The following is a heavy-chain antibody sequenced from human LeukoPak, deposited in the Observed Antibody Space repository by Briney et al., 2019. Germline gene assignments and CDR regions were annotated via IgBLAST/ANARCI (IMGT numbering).Heavy chain of an antibody. J-gene: IGHJ6*03. V-gene: IGHV3-23*01. CDR1: GFTFSSYG. D-gene: IGHD3-9*01. CDR3: AKALVLRRLGTYYYYYYMDV. CDR2: VSGSGSST. Sequence: PGGSLRLSCAASGFTFSSYGMTWVRQAPGKGLEWVSGVSGSGSSTKHADSVKGRFTISRDNSKNTLYLQMNSLRAEDTAVYYCAKALVLRRLGTYYYYYYMDVWGKGTTVTISS.